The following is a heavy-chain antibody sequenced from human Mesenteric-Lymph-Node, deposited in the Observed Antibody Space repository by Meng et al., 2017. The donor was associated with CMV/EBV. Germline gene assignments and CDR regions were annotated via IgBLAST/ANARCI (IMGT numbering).Heavy chain of an antibody. J-gene: IGHJ6*02. V-gene: IGHV1-2*06. CDR2: LNPISGAA. CDR3: VKASGGDYYYHYGMDV. D-gene: IGHD4-17*01. Sequence: ASVKVSCKASGYTFTGYYLHWVRQAPGQGLEWMGRLNPISGAANYAQKFQGRVTMTRDTSSSTAYMELSRLTYDDTAVYYCVKASGGDYYYHYGMDVWGQGTTVTVSS. CDR1: GYTFTGYY.